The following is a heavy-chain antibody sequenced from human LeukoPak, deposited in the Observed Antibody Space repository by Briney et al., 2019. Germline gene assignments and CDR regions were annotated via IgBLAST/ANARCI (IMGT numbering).Heavy chain of an antibody. CDR1: GGTFSSYA. D-gene: IGHD4-17*01. CDR3: ARDKELLGGDYVSFSYY. J-gene: IGHJ4*02. CDR2: ITPIFGTA. V-gene: IGHV1-69*13. Sequence: ASVKVSCKASGGTFSSYAFSWVRQAPGQGLEWMGGITPIFGTANYAQKFQGRVTITADESTSTAYMELSSLRSEDTAVYYCARDKELLGGDYVSFSYYWGQGTLVTVSS.